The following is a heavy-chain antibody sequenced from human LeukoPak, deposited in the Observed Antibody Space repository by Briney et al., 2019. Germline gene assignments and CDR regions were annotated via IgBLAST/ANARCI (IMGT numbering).Heavy chain of an antibody. CDR2: INPNSGGT. CDR1: GYTFTGYY. J-gene: IGHJ4*02. CDR3: ARGGPSSGYYYALDY. Sequence: GASVKVSCKASGYTFTGYYMHWVRQAPGQGVEGMGWINPNSGGTNYAQKFQGMVTMTRDTSISTAYMELSRLRSDDTDVYYCARGGPSSGYYYALDYWGQGTLVSVSS. V-gene: IGHV1-2*02. D-gene: IGHD3-22*01.